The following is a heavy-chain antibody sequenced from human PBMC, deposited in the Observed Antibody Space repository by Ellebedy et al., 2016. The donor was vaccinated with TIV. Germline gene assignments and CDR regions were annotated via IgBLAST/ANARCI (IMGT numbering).Heavy chain of an antibody. V-gene: IGHV4-39*06. CDR1: GGSINGSNYY. J-gene: IGHJ5*02. CDR2: MYYSGST. D-gene: IGHD3-3*01. Sequence: MPGGSLRLSCTVSGGSINGSNYYWGWIRQSPGKGLEWLGSMYYSGSTYNNPSLKSRITISVETSKNQFALKLTSVTAADTAVYYCARGHWSVSYWFDPWGQGTPVTVSS. CDR3: ARGHWSVSYWFDP.